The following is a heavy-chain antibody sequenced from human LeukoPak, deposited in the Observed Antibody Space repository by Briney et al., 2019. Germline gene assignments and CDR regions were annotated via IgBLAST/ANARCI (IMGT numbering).Heavy chain of an antibody. J-gene: IGHJ5*02. CDR3: ARVVDIVVVGTDGFDP. V-gene: IGHV1-2*02. D-gene: IGHD2-2*01. CDR1: GYTFTGYY. CDR2: INPNSGGT. Sequence: ASVKVSCKASGYTFTGYYMHWVRQAPGQGLEWMGWINPNSGGTSYAQKFQGRVTVTRDTSISTAYMELSRLRSDDTAVYYCARVVDIVVVGTDGFDPWGQGTLVTVSS.